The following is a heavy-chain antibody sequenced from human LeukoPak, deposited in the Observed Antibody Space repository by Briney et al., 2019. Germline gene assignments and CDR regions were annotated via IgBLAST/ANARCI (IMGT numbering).Heavy chain of an antibody. Sequence: PSETLSLTCTVSGGSISSYYWSWIRQPPGKGLEWIGYIYYSESTNYNPSLKSRVTISVDTSKNQFSLKLSSVTAADTAAYYCARDHYGDYFDYWGQGTLVTVSS. CDR2: IYYSEST. D-gene: IGHD4-17*01. CDR1: GGSISSYY. J-gene: IGHJ4*02. CDR3: ARDHYGDYFDY. V-gene: IGHV4-59*01.